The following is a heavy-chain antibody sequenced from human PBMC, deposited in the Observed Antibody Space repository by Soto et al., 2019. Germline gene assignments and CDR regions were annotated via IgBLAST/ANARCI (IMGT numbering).Heavy chain of an antibody. CDR2: IKQDGSEK. J-gene: IGHJ4*02. CDR1: GFTFSSYW. V-gene: IGHV3-7*01. CDR3: ARAGLLWFGDSGRSDY. D-gene: IGHD3-10*01. Sequence: EVQLVESGGGLVQPGGSLRLSCAASGFTFSSYWMSWVRQAPGQGLEWVAHIKQDGSEKYYVDSVKGRFTISRDKAKNSLYLQMNSQRHEETAVYYRARAGLLWFGDSGRSDYWGQRTLLTVS.